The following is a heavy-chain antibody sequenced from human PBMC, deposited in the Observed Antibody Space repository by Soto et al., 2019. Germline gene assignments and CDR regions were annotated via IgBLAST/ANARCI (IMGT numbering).Heavy chain of an antibody. CDR3: TTDAYFDFWSGYSFDY. CDR1: GFTFNSAW. D-gene: IGHD3-3*01. Sequence: EVQLVESGGGLVKPGGSLRLSCAASGFTFNSAWMSWVRQAPGKGLEWVDRIVSKTDGGSPDYAAPVKGRFTISRDDSKNTLYLQMSSLKTEDTAVYYCTTDAYFDFWSGYSFDYWGQGTLVTVSS. J-gene: IGHJ4*02. CDR2: IVSKTDGGSP. V-gene: IGHV3-15*04.